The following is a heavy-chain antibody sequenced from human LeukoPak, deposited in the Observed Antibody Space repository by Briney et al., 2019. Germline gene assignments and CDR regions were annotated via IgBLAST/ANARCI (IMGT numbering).Heavy chain of an antibody. D-gene: IGHD3-3*01. J-gene: IGHJ4*02. CDR3: AKVIERVTIFGVVKRYYFDY. Sequence: GGSLRLSCAASGFTFSNTYMSWVRQAPGKGLEWVSAISGSGGSTYYADSVKGRFTISRDNTKNTLYLHMNSMRAEDTAVYYCAKVIERVTIFGVVKRYYFDYWGQGTLVTVSS. CDR1: GFTFSNTY. CDR2: ISGSGGST. V-gene: IGHV3-23*01.